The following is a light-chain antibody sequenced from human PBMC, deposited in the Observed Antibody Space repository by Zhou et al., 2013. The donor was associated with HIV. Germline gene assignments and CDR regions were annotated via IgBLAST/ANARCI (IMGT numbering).Light chain of an antibody. CDR2: KAS. Sequence: DIQMTQSPSTLSASAGDTVTIACRASQSIDKWLAWFQQKPGKAPKVLIYKASTLQTGVPSRFSGSGSGTEFTLTISGLQPDDLATYYCQQANSFPLTFGGGTKVEIK. J-gene: IGKJ4*01. CDR3: QQANSFPLT. CDR1: QSIDKW. V-gene: IGKV1-5*03.